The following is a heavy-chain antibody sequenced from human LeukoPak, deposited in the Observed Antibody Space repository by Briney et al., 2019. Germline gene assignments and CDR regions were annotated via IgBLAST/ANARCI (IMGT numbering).Heavy chain of an antibody. D-gene: IGHD3-3*02. CDR3: ARTAFQFGDYFYYMNV. J-gene: IGHJ6*03. Sequence: ASVKVSCKASGYTFTGYYMHWVRQAPGQGLEWMGWINPNNGDTNYAQKFQGWVTVTRDTSISTAYMELSGLTSDDTAVYYCARTAFQFGDYFYYMNVWGTGTTVTVSS. CDR2: INPNNGDT. CDR1: GYTFTGYY. V-gene: IGHV1-2*04.